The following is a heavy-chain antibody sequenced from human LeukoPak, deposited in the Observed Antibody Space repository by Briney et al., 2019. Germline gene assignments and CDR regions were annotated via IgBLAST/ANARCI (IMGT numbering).Heavy chain of an antibody. D-gene: IGHD2-2*01. CDR2: INHSGST. V-gene: IGHV4-39*07. CDR3: AGGRDIVVVPAARIGFDY. Sequence: SETLSLTCTVSGGSISSGSYYWSWIRQPPGKGLEWIGEINHSGSTNYNPSLKSRVTISVDTSKNQFSLKLSSVTAADTAVYYCAGGRDIVVVPAARIGFDYWGQGTLVTVSS. J-gene: IGHJ4*02. CDR1: GGSISSGSYY.